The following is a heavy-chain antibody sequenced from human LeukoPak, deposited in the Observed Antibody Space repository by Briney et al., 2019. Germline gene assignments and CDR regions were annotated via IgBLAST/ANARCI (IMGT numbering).Heavy chain of an antibody. CDR1: GFTFSSYW. J-gene: IGHJ4*02. CDR3: ARDLGGGYDYCTFDY. V-gene: IGHV3-7*01. CDR2: IKQDGSEK. Sequence: GGSLRLSCAASGFTFSSYWMSWVRQAPGKGLEWVANIKQDGSEKYYVDSVKGRFTISRDNAKNSLYLQMNSLRAEDTAVYYCARDLGGGYDYCTFDYWGQGTLVTVSS. D-gene: IGHD5-12*01.